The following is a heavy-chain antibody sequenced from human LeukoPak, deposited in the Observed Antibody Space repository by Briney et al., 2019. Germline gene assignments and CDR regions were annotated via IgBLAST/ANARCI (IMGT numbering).Heavy chain of an antibody. CDR2: INSDGSST. J-gene: IGHJ5*02. CDR1: GFTFSSYW. V-gene: IGHV3-74*01. CDR3: ARDRIVVVPPYVWFDP. D-gene: IGHD2-2*01. Sequence: PGGPLRLSCAASGFTFSSYWMHWVRQAPGKGLVCVSRINSDGSSTSYADSVKGRFTISRDNAKNTLYLQMNILRAEDTAVYYCARDRIVVVPPYVWFDPWGQGTLVTVSS.